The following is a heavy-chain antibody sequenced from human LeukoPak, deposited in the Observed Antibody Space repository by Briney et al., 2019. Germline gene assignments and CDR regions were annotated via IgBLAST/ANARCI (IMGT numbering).Heavy chain of an antibody. CDR2: IYTSGST. CDR3: ARANQYSGSYHDAFDI. V-gene: IGHV4-4*07. Sequence: SETLSLTCTVSGGSISSYYWSWIRQPAGKGLEWIGRIYTSGSTNYNPSLKSRVTMSVDTSKNQFSLKLSSVTAADTAVYYCARANQYSGSYHDAFDIWGQGTMVTVSS. J-gene: IGHJ3*02. CDR1: GGSISSYY. D-gene: IGHD1-26*01.